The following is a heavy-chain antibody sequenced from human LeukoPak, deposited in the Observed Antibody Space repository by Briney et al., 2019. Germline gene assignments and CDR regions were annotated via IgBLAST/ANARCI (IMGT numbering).Heavy chain of an antibody. CDR1: GFTFNTAW. CDR3: SFHIGGS. CDR2: IKWKTDGGPT. J-gene: IGHJ4*02. D-gene: IGHD2-21*01. V-gene: IGHV3-15*01. Sequence: GGSLRLSCAASGFTFNTAWMSWVRQAPGKGLEGVGHIKWKTDGGPTVYAAPVKGRFTISRDDSTNMVYLEMNSLKTEDTAVYYCSFHIGGSWGQGTLVTVSS.